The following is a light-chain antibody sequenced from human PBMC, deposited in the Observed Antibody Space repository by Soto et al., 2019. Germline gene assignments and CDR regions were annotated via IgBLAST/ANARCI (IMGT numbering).Light chain of an antibody. J-gene: IGLJ2*01. CDR2: KDN. Sequence: SYELTQPPSVSVSPGQTASITCSGDKLGDKYACWYQQKPGQSPVVVIYKDNKRPSGIPERFSGSNSGNTATLTISGTQAMDEADYYCQAWDSSTVVLGGGTKLTV. V-gene: IGLV3-1*01. CDR1: KLGDKY. CDR3: QAWDSSTVV.